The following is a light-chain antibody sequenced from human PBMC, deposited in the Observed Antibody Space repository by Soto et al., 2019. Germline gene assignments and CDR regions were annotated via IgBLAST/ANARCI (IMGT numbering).Light chain of an antibody. CDR2: GAF. V-gene: IGKV3-15*01. J-gene: IGKJ5*01. CDR3: QQYNNWPIT. Sequence: EILLTQSPATLSLSPGERTTLSCRASQSVSSNLAWYQQKPGQSPRLLIYGAFTRATGIPARFSGSGSGTEFTLTISSLQSEDFEVYYCQQYNNWPITFGQGTRLEIK. CDR1: QSVSSN.